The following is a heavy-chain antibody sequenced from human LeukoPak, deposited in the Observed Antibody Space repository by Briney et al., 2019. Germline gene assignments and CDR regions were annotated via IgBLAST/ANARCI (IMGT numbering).Heavy chain of an antibody. CDR2: INHSGST. V-gene: IGHV4-34*01. CDR3: ARDRVVDATFYMYDAMDG. J-gene: IGHJ6*02. Sequence: PSETLSLTCAVYGGSFSGYYWSWIRQPPGKGLEWIGEINHSGSTNYNPSLKSRVTISLDTSKNQFSLKLSSVTAADTAVYYCARDRVVDATFYMYDAMDGWGQGTTVTFSS. CDR1: GGSFSGYY. D-gene: IGHD2-15*01.